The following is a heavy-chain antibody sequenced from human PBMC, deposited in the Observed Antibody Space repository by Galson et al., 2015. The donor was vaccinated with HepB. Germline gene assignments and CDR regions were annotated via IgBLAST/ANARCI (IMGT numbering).Heavy chain of an antibody. V-gene: IGHV3-23*01. CDR2: ISGSGGGT. J-gene: IGHJ4*02. CDR3: AKNSGSNWFVPHHFDS. D-gene: IGHD6-13*01. Sequence: SLRLSCAASGFTFANYVMNWVRQAPGKGLEWVSSISGSGGGTYYRGSFKGRFTISRDNSKNTVYLQMKSLRADDTAVYYCAKNSGSNWFVPHHFDSWGQGTLVTVSS. CDR1: GFTFANYV.